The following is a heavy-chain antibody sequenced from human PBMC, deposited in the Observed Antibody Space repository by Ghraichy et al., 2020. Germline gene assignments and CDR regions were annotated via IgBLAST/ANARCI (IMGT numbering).Heavy chain of an antibody. D-gene: IGHD2-8*02. Sequence: SQTLSLTCTDSGGSISSYYWSWIRQPAGKGLEWIGRIYTSGSTNYNPYLKSRVTLSVDTSKNQFSLKLSSVTAADTAVYYCARDDDPLVGYDGSGLEYYFDYWGQGTLVTVSS. V-gene: IGHV4-4*07. CDR1: GGSISSYY. CDR3: ARDDDPLVGYDGSGLEYYFDY. CDR2: IYTSGST. J-gene: IGHJ4*02.